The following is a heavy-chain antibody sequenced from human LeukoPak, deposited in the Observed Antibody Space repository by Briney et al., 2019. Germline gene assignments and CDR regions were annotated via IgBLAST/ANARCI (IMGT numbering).Heavy chain of an antibody. V-gene: IGHV3-23*01. CDR1: GFTFSTYA. CDR2: ITGDGGST. J-gene: IGHJ4*02. Sequence: GGSLRLSCAASGFTFSTYAMSWVRQAPGKGLEWVSAITGDGGSTYYIPSVKGRFTLSRDNSKNTAFLQMNSLRVEDTAIYFCIARYSTSPDYWGQGTLVTVSS. CDR3: IARYSTSPDY. D-gene: IGHD6-6*01.